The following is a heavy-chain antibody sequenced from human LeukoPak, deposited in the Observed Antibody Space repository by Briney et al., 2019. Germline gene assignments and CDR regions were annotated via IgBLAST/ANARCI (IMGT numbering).Heavy chain of an antibody. D-gene: IGHD1-26*01. Sequence: SETLSLTCTVSGGSISSYYWSWIRQPAGKGLEWIGRIYTSGSTNYNPSLKSRVTMSVDTSKNQFSLKLSSVTAADTAVYYCARLGVVAASRRGGYFDYWGQGTLVTVSS. CDR3: ARLGVVAASRRGGYFDY. V-gene: IGHV4-4*07. CDR1: GGSISSYY. CDR2: IYTSGST. J-gene: IGHJ4*02.